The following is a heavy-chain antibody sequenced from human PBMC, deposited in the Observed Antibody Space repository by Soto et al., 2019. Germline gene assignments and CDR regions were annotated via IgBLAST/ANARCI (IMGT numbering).Heavy chain of an antibody. CDR3: GRHGPLVYYANSAYYYYGMDV. D-gene: IGHD3-22*01. V-gene: IGHV5-51*01. CDR2: IYPGDSDT. CDR1: GYSFTIYW. Sequence: PGESLKISFKGSGYSFTIYWICWVRQMPVKGLEWMGIIYPGDSDTRYSPSFQGQVTISADKSISTAYLQWSSLKASDTAMYYFGRHGPLVYYANSAYYYYGMDVGGQGTKVTASS. J-gene: IGHJ6*02.